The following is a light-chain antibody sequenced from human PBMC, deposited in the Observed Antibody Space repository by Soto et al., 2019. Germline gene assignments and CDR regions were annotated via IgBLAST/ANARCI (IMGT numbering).Light chain of an antibody. CDR3: QQYKNWPWT. CDR2: GAS. J-gene: IGKJ1*01. CDR1: QSVRSN. V-gene: IGKV3-15*01. Sequence: EIVLTQSPATLSASPGERATLSCRASQSVRSNLAWYQQKPGQAPRLLIYGASTRATGIPARFSGSGSGTEFTLTISSLQSEDCAVYYCQQYKNWPWTFGQGTKVDIK.